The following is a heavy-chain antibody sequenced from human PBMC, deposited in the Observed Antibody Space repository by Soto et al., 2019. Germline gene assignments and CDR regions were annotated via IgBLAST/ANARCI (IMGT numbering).Heavy chain of an antibody. CDR2: IYSGGST. Sequence: LRDWYGAAEVTSGSNYGSRVSQAPGKGLEWVSVIYSGGSTYYADSVKGRFTISRHNSKNTLYLQMNSLRAEDTAVYYCARAPLRDAAFDIWGKGTMVPVS. CDR1: EVTSGSNY. CDR3: ARAPLRDAAFDI. V-gene: IGHV3-53*04. J-gene: IGHJ3*02.